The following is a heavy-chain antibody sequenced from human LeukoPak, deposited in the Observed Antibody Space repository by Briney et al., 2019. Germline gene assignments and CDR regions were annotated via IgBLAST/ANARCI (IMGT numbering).Heavy chain of an antibody. CDR3: ARMDLDGGDSIGFGS. Sequence: ASVKVSCKASGYTFTGFFMHWVRQAPGQGLEWMGWINPNIGDAYYAQKFQGRVTMTRDRSINTAYMELSRLTSDDTAVYYCARMDLDGGDSIGFGSWGQGTLVTVSS. V-gene: IGHV1-2*02. CDR2: INPNIGDA. D-gene: IGHD2-21*02. J-gene: IGHJ5*01. CDR1: GYTFTGFF.